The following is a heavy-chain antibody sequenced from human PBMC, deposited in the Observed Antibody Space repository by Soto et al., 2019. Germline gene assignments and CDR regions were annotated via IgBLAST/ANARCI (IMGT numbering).Heavy chain of an antibody. CDR2: ISIYNGNT. J-gene: IGHJ4*02. CDR3: ARDDEGRSDCDLGY. CDR1: GYTFTSYG. V-gene: IGHV1-18*01. D-gene: IGHD2-21*01. Sequence: QVQLVQSGAEVNKPGASVKVSCKASGYTFTSYGISWVRQAPGQGLEWMGWISIYNGNTNYAQKLQGRVTMTTDTSTSTAYMELRSLRSDDTAVYYCARDDEGRSDCDLGYWGQGTQVVVSS.